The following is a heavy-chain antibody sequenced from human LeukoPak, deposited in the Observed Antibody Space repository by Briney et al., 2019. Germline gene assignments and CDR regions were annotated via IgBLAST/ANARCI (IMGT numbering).Heavy chain of an antibody. CDR2: INPNTGGT. CDR3: ARDSGYDYAVDY. V-gene: IGHV1-2*02. CDR1: GYTFTGNY. J-gene: IGHJ4*02. D-gene: IGHD5-12*01. Sequence: ASVKVSCKAFGYTFTGNYIHWVRQAPGQGFEWMGWINPNTGGTNYVPEFQGRVTMTRDKSISTVYLEVSRLRSDDTAVYYCARDSGYDYAVDYWGQGTLVTVSS.